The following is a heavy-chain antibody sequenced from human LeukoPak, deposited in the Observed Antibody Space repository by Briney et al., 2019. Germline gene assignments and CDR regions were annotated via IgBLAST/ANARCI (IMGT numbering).Heavy chain of an antibody. Sequence: ASVKVSCKASGYTFTSYYMHWVRQAPGQGLEWMGIINPSGGSTSYAQKFQGRVTMTRDMSTSTVYMELSSLRSDDTAVYYCARAAVAGTSWFDPWGQETLVTVSS. CDR1: GYTFTSYY. J-gene: IGHJ5*02. CDR3: ARAAVAGTSWFDP. V-gene: IGHV1-46*01. CDR2: INPSGGST. D-gene: IGHD6-19*01.